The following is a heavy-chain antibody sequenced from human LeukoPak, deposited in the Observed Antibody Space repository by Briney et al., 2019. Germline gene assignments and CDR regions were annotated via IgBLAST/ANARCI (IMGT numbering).Heavy chain of an antibody. J-gene: IGHJ4*02. V-gene: IGHV3-23*01. Sequence: GGSLSLSCADSGLTFSNYAMSWFRQAPGKGLEWVSGITSGFTPHYADSVKGRFTISRDNSKNTFHLQMNSLRAEDTAVYYCAKDYSDSRVGDVFLEYWGQGTLVTVSS. CDR1: GLTFSNYA. D-gene: IGHD1-26*01. CDR2: ITSGFTP. CDR3: AKDYSDSRVGDVFLEY.